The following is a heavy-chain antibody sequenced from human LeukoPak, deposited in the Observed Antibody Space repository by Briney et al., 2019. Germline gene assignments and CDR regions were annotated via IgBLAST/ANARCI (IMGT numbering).Heavy chain of an antibody. CDR3: ARDGYSHPHGY. CDR2: IKQGGSEK. D-gene: IGHD5-18*01. V-gene: IGHV3-7*05. Sequence: PGGSLRLSCAASGFSFSSYGMSWVRQAPGKGLDWVANIKQGGSEKYYVDSVKGRFTISRDNAKNSLYLQMNSLRAEDTAVYYCARDGYSHPHGYWGQGTLVTVSS. J-gene: IGHJ4*02. CDR1: GFSFSSYG.